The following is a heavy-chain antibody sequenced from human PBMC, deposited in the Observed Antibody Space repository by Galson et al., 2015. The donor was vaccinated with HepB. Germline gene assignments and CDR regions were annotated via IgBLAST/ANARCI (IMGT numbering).Heavy chain of an antibody. CDR1: GYTFTSYA. Sequence: SVKVSCKASGYTFTSYAIHWVRQAPGQRLERMGWINAGNGNTEYSQKFQDRVTIMRDTSANTAYMELDSLTSEDTAVYYCARDSGHFDYWGQGTLVTVSS. J-gene: IGHJ4*02. V-gene: IGHV1-3*01. CDR2: INAGNGNT. D-gene: IGHD6-19*01. CDR3: ARDSGHFDY.